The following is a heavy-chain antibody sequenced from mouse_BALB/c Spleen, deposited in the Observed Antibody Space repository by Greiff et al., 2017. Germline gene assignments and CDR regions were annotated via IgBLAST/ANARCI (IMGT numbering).Heavy chain of an antibody. CDR1: GYTFTDYY. V-gene: IGHV1-77*01. CDR2: IYPGSGNT. D-gene: IGHD2-14*01. CDR3: ARSDYRYDGNYYAMDY. Sequence: VQLQQSGAELARPGASVKLSCKASGYTFTDYYINWVKQRTGQGLEWIGEIYPGSGNTYYNEKFKGKATLTADKSSSTAYMQLSSLTSEDSAVYFCARSDYRYDGNYYAMDYWGQGTSVTVSS. J-gene: IGHJ4*01.